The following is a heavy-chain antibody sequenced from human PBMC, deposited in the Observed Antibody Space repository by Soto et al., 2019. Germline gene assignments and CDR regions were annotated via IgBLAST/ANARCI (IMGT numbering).Heavy chain of an antibody. V-gene: IGHV4-4*02. CDR3: VRVFSSGSGWMYYFDF. CDR1: SDSIAGENW. J-gene: IGHJ4*02. D-gene: IGHD6-25*01. Sequence: QVQLQESGPGLVKPSETLSLTCTVSSDSIAGENWWSWVRQPPGMGLEWIGEIFHTGGTNYNPSLNRRVSMRVYKSKMQCSLKLISATAAYTAVYYCVRVFSSGSGWMYYFDFWGQGTLVSVSS. CDR2: IFHTGGT.